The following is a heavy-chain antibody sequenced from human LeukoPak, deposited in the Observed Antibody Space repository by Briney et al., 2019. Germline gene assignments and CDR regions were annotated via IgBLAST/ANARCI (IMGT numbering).Heavy chain of an antibody. V-gene: IGHV3-49*04. D-gene: IGHD1-26*01. CDR1: GFTFGDYG. Sequence: GGSLRLSCTASGFTFGDYGLSWVRQAPGKGLEWVGFIRNKAYGGTTEYAASVKGRFTISRDDSKSIAYLQMNSLKTEDTAVYYCTRVLVVGATTSRPDYWGQGTLVTVSS. CDR2: IRNKAYGGTT. J-gene: IGHJ4*02. CDR3: TRVLVVGATTSRPDY.